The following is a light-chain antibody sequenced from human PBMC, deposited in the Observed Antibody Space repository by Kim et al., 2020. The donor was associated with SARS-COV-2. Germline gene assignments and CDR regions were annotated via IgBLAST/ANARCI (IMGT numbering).Light chain of an antibody. Sequence: PGQTASITCSGDKVGDKYACWYQQKPGQSPVLVIYQDSTRPSGIPERFSGSNSGNTATLTISGTQAMVEADYSCQAWDSSTADVVFGGGTQLTVL. CDR3: QAWDSSTADVV. J-gene: IGLJ2*01. CDR1: KVGDKY. CDR2: QDS. V-gene: IGLV3-1*01.